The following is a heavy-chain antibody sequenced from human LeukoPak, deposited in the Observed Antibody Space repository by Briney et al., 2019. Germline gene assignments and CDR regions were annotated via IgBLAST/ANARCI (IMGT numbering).Heavy chain of an antibody. CDR1: RFTFSNYN. CDR2: ISSSSSYI. J-gene: IGHJ4*02. V-gene: IGHV3-21*06. CDR3: LRGDRRDY. Sequence: PGGSLRLSCAVSRFTFSNYNMNWVRQAPGKGLEWVSFISSSSSYIYYADSVKGRFIISRDNAKDSLYLQMNSLRVEDTAVYYCLRGDRRDYWGQGTLVTVSS.